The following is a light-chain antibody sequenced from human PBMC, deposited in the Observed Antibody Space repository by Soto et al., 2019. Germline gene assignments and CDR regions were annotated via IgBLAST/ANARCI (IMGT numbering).Light chain of an antibody. Sequence: EIVLTQSPGTLPLSPGERATLSCRASQSVSSSYLAWYQQKPGQAPRLLIYGASSRATGIPDRVSGSGSGTDFTLTISRLETEDFALYYCQQYGSSPRTFGQGTNVEIK. CDR2: GAS. V-gene: IGKV3-20*01. CDR3: QQYGSSPRT. J-gene: IGKJ1*01. CDR1: QSVSSSY.